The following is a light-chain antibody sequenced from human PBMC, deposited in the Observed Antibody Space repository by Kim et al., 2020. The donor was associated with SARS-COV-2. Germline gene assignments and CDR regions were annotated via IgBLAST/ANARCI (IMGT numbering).Light chain of an antibody. CDR2: KDS. J-gene: IGLJ2*01. CDR3: QSADSSGYVV. Sequence: SPGQTARITCSGDALPKQYAYWYQQRPGQAPVLVIYKDSERPSGIPERFSGSTSGTTVTLTISGVQAEDEADYYCQSADSSGYVVFGGGTQLTVL. CDR1: ALPKQY. V-gene: IGLV3-25*03.